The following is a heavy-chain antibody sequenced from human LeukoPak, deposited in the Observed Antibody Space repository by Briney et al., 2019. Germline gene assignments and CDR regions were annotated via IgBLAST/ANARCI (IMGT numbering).Heavy chain of an antibody. CDR2: IYSGGNT. D-gene: IGHD4-17*01. CDR3: ARGGTTVTTFDY. CDR1: GFTVSSNF. Sequence: GGSLRLSCAASGFTVSSNFMSWVRQAPGKGLEWVSIIYSGGNTFYADSVKGRFTISRDNSKNTLYLQMNSLRAEDTAVYYCARGGTTVTTFDYWGQGTLVTVSS. J-gene: IGHJ4*02. V-gene: IGHV3-53*01.